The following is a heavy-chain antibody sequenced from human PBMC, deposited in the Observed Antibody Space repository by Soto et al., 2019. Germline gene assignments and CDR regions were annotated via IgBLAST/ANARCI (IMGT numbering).Heavy chain of an antibody. CDR3: ARDQNGSPHFDY. Sequence: ASETLSLTCSVSDDSINSDKYYWGWIRQPPGKGLEWIGSIYYRGNTYYNPSLQTRVTISLDKSRIQFSLKLSSATAADSAVYYCARDQNGSPHFDYWGQGTLVTVSS. J-gene: IGHJ4*02. D-gene: IGHD1-26*01. CDR1: DDSINSDKYY. V-gene: IGHV4-39*07. CDR2: IYYRGNT.